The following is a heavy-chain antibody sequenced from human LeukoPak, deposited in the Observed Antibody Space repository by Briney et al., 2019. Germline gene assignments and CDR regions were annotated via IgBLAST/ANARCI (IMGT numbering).Heavy chain of an antibody. D-gene: IGHD2-21*02. J-gene: IGHJ4*02. V-gene: IGHV3-66*01. CDR3: ARVRAVTAPFDY. CDR2: IYSGGST. CDR1: GFTVSSSY. Sequence: GGSLRLSCAASGFTVSSSYMSWVRQAPGKGLEWVSVIYSGGSTYYADSVKGRFTISRDNSKNTLYLQMNSLRAEDTAVYYCARVRAVTAPFDYWGQGTLVTVSS.